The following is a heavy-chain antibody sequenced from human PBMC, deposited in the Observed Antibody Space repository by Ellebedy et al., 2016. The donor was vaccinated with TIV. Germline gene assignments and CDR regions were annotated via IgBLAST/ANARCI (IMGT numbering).Heavy chain of an antibody. Sequence: SETLSLTCTVPGGPASRYFWSWIRQPAGKGLEWIARIFPSGSFNYNPSLMSRVTMSAVTSKNQISLRLNSVTAADTAVYYCARVHCSITTCDYYYMDVWGKGTTVTVSS. CDR2: IFPSGSF. V-gene: IGHV4-4*07. D-gene: IGHD1-1*01. CDR1: GGPASRYF. J-gene: IGHJ6*03. CDR3: ARVHCSITTCDYYYMDV.